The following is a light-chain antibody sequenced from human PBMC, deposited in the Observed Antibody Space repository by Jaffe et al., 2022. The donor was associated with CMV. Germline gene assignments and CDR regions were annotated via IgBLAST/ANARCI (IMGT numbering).Light chain of an antibody. V-gene: IGKV1-5*03. Sequence: DIQMTQSPSTLSASVGDRVTITCRASQSISTWLAWYQQRPGKAPKLLIYKASTLESGVPSRFSGSGSGTEFTLTISSLQPDDSATYYCQQYNDYSPTFGQGTKVEIK. CDR1: QSISTW. CDR2: KAS. J-gene: IGKJ1*01. CDR3: QQYNDYSPT.